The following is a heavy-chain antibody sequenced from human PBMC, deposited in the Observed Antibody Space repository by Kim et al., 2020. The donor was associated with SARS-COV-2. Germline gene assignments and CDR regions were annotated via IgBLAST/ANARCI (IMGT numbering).Heavy chain of an antibody. CDR3: ARGYGDHGSGITLPWDS. CDR2: VSSDGGNN. V-gene: IGHV3-30-3*01. J-gene: IGHJ4*02. D-gene: IGHD4-17*01. CDR1: GFTFNTYA. Sequence: GGSLRLSCAASGFTFNTYAMHWVRQSPGKGLEWVAVVSSDGGNNYYTDSVKGRFTISRDNSKDTLFLEMNSLRADDTAMYYCARGYGDHGSGITLPWDSWGPGTLVPVSS.